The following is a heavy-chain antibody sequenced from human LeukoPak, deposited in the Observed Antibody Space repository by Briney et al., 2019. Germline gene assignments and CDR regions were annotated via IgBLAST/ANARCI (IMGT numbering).Heavy chain of an antibody. CDR3: ARGNYDFWSGYHSYYMDV. Sequence: ASVKVSCKASGGTFSSYAISWARQAPGQGLEWMGGIIPIFGTANYAQKFQGRVTITADESTSTAYMELSSLRSEDTAVYYCARGNYDFWSGYHSYYMDVWGKGTTVTVSS. CDR1: GGTFSSYA. J-gene: IGHJ6*03. CDR2: IIPIFGTA. V-gene: IGHV1-69*13. D-gene: IGHD3-3*01.